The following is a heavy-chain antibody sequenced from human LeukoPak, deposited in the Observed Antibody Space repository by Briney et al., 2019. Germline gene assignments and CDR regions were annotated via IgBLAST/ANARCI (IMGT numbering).Heavy chain of an antibody. CDR1: GDSVSSNSAA. CDR2: TYYRSKWYN. Sequence: SQTLSLTCAISGDSVSSNSAAWNWIRQSPSRGLEWLGRTYYRSKWYNDYAVSVKSRITINPDTSKNQFSLQLNSVTPEDTAVYYCASTYCSSTSCRYGSGSYYDYWGQGTLVTVSS. D-gene: IGHD2-2*01. V-gene: IGHV6-1*01. CDR3: ASTYCSSTSCRYGSGSYYDY. J-gene: IGHJ4*02.